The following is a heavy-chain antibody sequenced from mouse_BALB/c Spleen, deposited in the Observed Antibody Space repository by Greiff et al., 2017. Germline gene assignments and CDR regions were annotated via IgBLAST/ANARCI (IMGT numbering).Heavy chain of an antibody. J-gene: IGHJ1*01. CDR2: ISDGGSYT. V-gene: IGHV5-4*02. CDR3: ARERGRGWYFDV. Sequence: DVKLVESGGGLVKPGGSLKLSCAASGFTFSDYYMYWVRQTPEKRLEWVATISDGGSYTYYPDSVKGRFTISRDNAKNNLYLQMSSLKSEDTAMYYCARERGRGWYFDVWGAGTTVTVSS. CDR1: GFTFSDYY. D-gene: IGHD3-3*01.